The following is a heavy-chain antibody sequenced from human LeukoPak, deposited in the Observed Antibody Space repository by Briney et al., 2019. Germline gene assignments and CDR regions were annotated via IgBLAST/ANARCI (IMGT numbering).Heavy chain of an antibody. CDR1: GYTFTSYY. CDR3: ARADSGKNYNYYLDY. CDR2: INPSGGST. J-gene: IGHJ4*02. D-gene: IGHD1-1*01. V-gene: IGHV1-46*01. Sequence: ASVKVSCKASGYTFTSYYMHWVRQAPGQGLEWMGIINPSGGSTSYAQKFQGRVTMTRDMSTSTVYMELSSLRPEDTAVYYCARADSGKNYNYYLDYWGQGTLVTVSS.